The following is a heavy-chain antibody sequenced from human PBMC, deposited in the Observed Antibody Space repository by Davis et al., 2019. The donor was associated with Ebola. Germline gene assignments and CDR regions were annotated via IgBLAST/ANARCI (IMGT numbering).Heavy chain of an antibody. D-gene: IGHD2-21*02. J-gene: IGHJ4*02. CDR3: ARGGHLVVVAAANY. Sequence: PGGSLRLSCAASGFTFSDYYMSWIRQAPGKGLEWVSYISSSSSYTNYADSVKGRFTISRDNSKSTLYLEMNSLRTEDTAIYYCARGGHLVVVAAANYWGQGTLVTVSS. V-gene: IGHV3-11*06. CDR1: GFTFSDYY. CDR2: ISSSSSYT.